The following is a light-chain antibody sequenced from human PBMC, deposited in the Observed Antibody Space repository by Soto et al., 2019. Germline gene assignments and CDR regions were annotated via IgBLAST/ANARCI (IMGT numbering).Light chain of an antibody. CDR3: SAYTSSSTPYV. J-gene: IGLJ1*01. Sequence: QSVLTQPASVSGSPGQSITISCTGTSNDVGGYNYVSWYQQHPDTAPKLIIYDVRYRPSGVSNRFSGSRSGNTASLTISGLQAEDEADYYCSAYTSSSTPYVFGSGTKVTVL. V-gene: IGLV2-14*03. CDR2: DVR. CDR1: SNDVGGYNY.